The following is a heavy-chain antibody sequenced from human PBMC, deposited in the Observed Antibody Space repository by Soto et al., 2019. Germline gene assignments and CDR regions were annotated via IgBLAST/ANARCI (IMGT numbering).Heavy chain of an antibody. CDR3: ARGGRGRDGYNLLFY. V-gene: IGHV4-59*01. D-gene: IGHD5-12*01. J-gene: IGHJ4*02. CDR2: IYYSGST. CDR1: GGSISSYY. Sequence: QVQLQESGPGLVKPSETLSLTCTVSGGSISSYYWSWIRQPPGKGLEWIGYIYYSGSTNYNPSLKSRVTISVDTSKNQFSLKLSSVTAADTAVYYCARGGRGRDGYNLLFYWGQGTLVTVSS.